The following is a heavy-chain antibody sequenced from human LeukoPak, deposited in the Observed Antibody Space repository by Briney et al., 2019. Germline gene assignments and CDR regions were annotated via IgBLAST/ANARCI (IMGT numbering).Heavy chain of an antibody. CDR3: AKWGDYDVLTGYYVSDY. V-gene: IGHV3-23*01. CDR1: GFTFCNYA. D-gene: IGHD3-9*01. J-gene: IGHJ4*02. Sequence: GASLRLSCAASGFTFCNYAMSWVRQAPGEGLEWVSAITGSGGNTYYADSVKGRFTISRDNSKNTVFLQMNSLRAEDTAVYYCAKWGDYDVLTGYYVSDYWGQGTLVTVSS. CDR2: ITGSGGNT.